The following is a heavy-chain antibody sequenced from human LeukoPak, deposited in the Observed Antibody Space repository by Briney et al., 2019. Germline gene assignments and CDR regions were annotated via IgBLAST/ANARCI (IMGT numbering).Heavy chain of an antibody. D-gene: IGHD6-6*01. J-gene: IGHJ6*03. Sequence: GASVKVSCKASGYTFTSYDINWVRQAPGQGLEWMGWMNPNSGNTGYAQKFQGRVTMTRNTSISTAYMELSSLRSEDTAVYYCAKIAAQNLYYYYYMDVWGKGTTVTVSS. V-gene: IGHV1-8*01. CDR3: AKIAAQNLYYYYYMDV. CDR2: MNPNSGNT. CDR1: GYTFTSYD.